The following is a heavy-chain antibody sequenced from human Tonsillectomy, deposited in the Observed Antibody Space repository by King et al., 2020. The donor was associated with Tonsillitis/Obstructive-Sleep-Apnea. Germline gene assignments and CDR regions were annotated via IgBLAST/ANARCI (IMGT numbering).Heavy chain of an antibody. CDR3: ARHQTWTYYDFWSGSPLDY. J-gene: IGHJ4*02. Sequence: VQLVESGAEVKKPGASVKVSCKASGYTFTSYGISWVRQAPGQGLEWMGWISAYNGNTNYAQKLQGRVTMTTDTSTSTAYMELRSLRSDDTAVYYCARHQTWTYYDFWSGSPLDYWGQGTLVTVSS. V-gene: IGHV1-18*01. D-gene: IGHD3-3*01. CDR1: GYTFTSYG. CDR2: ISAYNGNT.